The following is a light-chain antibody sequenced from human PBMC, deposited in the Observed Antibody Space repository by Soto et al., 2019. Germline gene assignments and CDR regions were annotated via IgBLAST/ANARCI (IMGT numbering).Light chain of an antibody. Sequence: DLQMTQSPSTLSASVGDRVTITCRASQSSSWLAWYQQKPGKAPKLLIYDASSLESGVPSRFSGSGSGTEFTLPISSLQPDDFATYYCQQYNSYSRTFGQGTKVEIK. CDR1: QSSSW. CDR3: QQYNSYSRT. V-gene: IGKV1-5*01. J-gene: IGKJ1*01. CDR2: DAS.